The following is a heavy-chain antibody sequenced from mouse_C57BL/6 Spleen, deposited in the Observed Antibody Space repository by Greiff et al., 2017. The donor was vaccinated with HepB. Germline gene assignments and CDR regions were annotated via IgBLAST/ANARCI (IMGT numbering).Heavy chain of an antibody. CDR1: GFNIKDDY. J-gene: IGHJ2*01. Sequence: EVKLVESGAELVRPGASVKLSCTASGFNIKDDYMHWVKQRPEQGLEWIGWIDPENGDTEYASKFQGKATITADTSSNTAYLQLSSLTSEDTAVYYCTTLNYGDYWGQGTTLTVSS. D-gene: IGHD1-1*01. CDR2: IDPENGDT. CDR3: TTLNYGDY. V-gene: IGHV14-4*01.